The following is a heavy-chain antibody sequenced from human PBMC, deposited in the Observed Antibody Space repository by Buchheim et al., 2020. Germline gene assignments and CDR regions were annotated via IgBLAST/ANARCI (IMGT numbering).Heavy chain of an antibody. CDR2: IYYSGST. CDR1: GGSISSGGYY. V-gene: IGHV4-31*03. J-gene: IGHJ6*02. D-gene: IGHD3-9*01. CDR3: ARMYYDIFTGYIRYYGMDV. Sequence: QVQLQESGPGLVKPSQTLSLTCTVSGGSISSGGYYWRWIRQHPGKGLEWIGYIYYSGSTYYNPSLKSRVTISVDTSKNQLSLKLSSVTAADTAVYYCARMYYDIFTGYIRYYGMDVWGQGTT.